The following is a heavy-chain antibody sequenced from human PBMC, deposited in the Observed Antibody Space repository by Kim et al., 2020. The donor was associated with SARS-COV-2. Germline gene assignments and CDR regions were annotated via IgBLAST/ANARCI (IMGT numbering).Heavy chain of an antibody. CDR2: IGGDGGDT. CDR3: AKDITAYNG. Sequence: GGSLRLSCAASGFSLRNYAMSWVRQAPGKGLEWVSGIGGDGGDTQYADSMKGRFTISRDISKKILYLQMNSLRADDTAVYHCAKDITAYNG. CDR1: GFSLRNYA. J-gene: IGHJ6*01. D-gene: IGHD3-10*01. V-gene: IGHV3-23*01.